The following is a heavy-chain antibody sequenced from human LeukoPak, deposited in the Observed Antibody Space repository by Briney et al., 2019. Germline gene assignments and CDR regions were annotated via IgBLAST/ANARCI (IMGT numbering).Heavy chain of an antibody. J-gene: IGHJ5*02. Sequence: ASVKVSCKVSGYTLTELSMHWVRQAPGKGLEWMGGFDPEDGETIYAQKFQGRVTMTEDTSTDTAYMELSSLRSEDTAVYYCATGFRSGSGRYLLSWGQGTLVTVSS. CDR3: ATGFRSGSGRYLLS. CDR2: FDPEDGET. CDR1: GYTLTELS. V-gene: IGHV1-24*01. D-gene: IGHD1-26*01.